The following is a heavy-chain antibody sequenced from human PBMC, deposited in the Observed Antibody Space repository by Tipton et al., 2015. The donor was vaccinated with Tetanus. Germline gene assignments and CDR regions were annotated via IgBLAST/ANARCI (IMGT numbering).Heavy chain of an antibody. Sequence: SLRLSCVASGFTFSSYPMAWVRQAPGKGLEWVSGIAGSVGSTYYKDSVRGRFTVSRDNSKNSLYLQMNSLRDEDTAVYYCARDGTGAQNYYYSMDVWGQGTTVTVSS. CDR1: GFTFSSYP. V-gene: IGHV3-23*01. D-gene: IGHD1-26*01. CDR2: IAGSVGST. J-gene: IGHJ6*02. CDR3: ARDGTGAQNYYYSMDV.